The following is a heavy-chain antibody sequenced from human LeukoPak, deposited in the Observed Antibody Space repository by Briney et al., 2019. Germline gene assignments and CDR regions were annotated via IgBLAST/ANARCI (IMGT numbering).Heavy chain of an antibody. Sequence: PGTSLRLSCAASGFNFSSYAMHWVRQAPGEGLEWVGLISYGGIDKSYADSVKGRFTISRDNSKNTLYLQMNSLRAEDTAVYYCAKDGGVGATDYWGQGTLVTVSS. J-gene: IGHJ4*02. CDR1: GFNFSSYA. CDR2: ISYGGIDK. CDR3: AKDGGVGATDY. V-gene: IGHV3-30*04. D-gene: IGHD1-26*01.